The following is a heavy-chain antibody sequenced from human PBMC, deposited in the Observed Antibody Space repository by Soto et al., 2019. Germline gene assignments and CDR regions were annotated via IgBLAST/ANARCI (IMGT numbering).Heavy chain of an antibody. CDR1: GFTFSGSA. J-gene: IGHJ6*02. Sequence: GGSLRLSCAASGFTFSGSAMHWVRQASGKGLEWVGRIRSKANSYATAYAASVKGRFTISRDDSKNTAYLQMNSLKTEDTAVYYCTSQAAIIAAAGTRYYYYGMDVCGQGTTVSVS. D-gene: IGHD6-13*01. V-gene: IGHV3-73*01. CDR3: TSQAAIIAAAGTRYYYYGMDV. CDR2: IRSKANSYAT.